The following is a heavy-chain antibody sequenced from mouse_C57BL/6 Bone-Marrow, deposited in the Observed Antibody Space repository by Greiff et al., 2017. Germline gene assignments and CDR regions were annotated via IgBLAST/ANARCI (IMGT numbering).Heavy chain of an antibody. CDR3: TRKVVPSWYFDV. Sequence: EVQGVESGEGLVKPGGSLKLSCAASGFTFSSYAMSWVRQTPEKRLEWVAYISSGGDYIYYADTVKGRFTISRDNARNTLYLQMSSLKSEDTAMYYCTRKVVPSWYFDVWGTGTTVTVSS. D-gene: IGHD1-1*01. V-gene: IGHV5-9-1*02. CDR1: GFTFSSYA. J-gene: IGHJ1*03. CDR2: ISSGGDYI.